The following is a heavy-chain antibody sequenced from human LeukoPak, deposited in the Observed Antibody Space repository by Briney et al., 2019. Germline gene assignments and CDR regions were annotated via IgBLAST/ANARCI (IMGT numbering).Heavy chain of an antibody. Sequence: SETLSLTCTVSGGSISSSSYYWGWIRQPPGKGLEWFVSIYYSGSTYYNPSLKSRVTISVDTSKNQFSLKLSSVTAADTAVYYCARGGIGYCSSTSCYLGAFDIWGQGTMVTVSS. CDR2: IYYSGST. CDR1: GGSISSSSYY. D-gene: IGHD2-2*01. CDR3: ARGGIGYCSSTSCYLGAFDI. J-gene: IGHJ3*02. V-gene: IGHV4-39*01.